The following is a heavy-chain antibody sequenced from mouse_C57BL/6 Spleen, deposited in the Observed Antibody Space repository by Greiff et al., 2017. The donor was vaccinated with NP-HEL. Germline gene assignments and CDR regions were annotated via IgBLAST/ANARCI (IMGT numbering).Heavy chain of an antibody. J-gene: IGHJ1*03. D-gene: IGHD4-1*01. CDR2: IWSGGST. Sequence: QVQLQQSGPGLVQPSQSLSITCTVSGFSLTSYGVHWVRQSPGKGLEWLGVIWSGGSTDYNAAFISRLSISKDNSKSQVFFKMNSLQADDTAIYYCATPLLGRGWYFDVWGTGTTVTVSS. V-gene: IGHV2-2*01. CDR1: GFSLTSYG. CDR3: ATPLLGRGWYFDV.